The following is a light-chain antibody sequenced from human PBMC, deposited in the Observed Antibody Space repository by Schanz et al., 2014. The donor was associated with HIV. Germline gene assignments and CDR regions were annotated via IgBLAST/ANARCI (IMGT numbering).Light chain of an antibody. V-gene: IGLV4-69*01. J-gene: IGLJ1*01. CDR2: VLSDGRH. Sequence: QLVLTQSPSASASLGASVKLTCTLNSGHSNYAIAWHQQQPDKGPRFLMKVLSDGRHVKGDGIPDRFSGSSSGAERSLTISSLQSEDEADYYCQTWGTGFRVFGPVTKLTVL. CDR3: QTWGTGFRV. CDR1: SGHSNYA.